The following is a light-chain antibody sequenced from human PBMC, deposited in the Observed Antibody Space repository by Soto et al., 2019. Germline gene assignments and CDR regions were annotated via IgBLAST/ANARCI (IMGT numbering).Light chain of an antibody. J-gene: IGKJ4*01. V-gene: IGKV4-1*01. Sequence: DFVLTQSPDSLAVSLGERATINCRSSQTLLSSSDNQNYLAWSRQRPGQPPELLVCWASTRESGVPDRFSGSGSGTEFTLTISSLQAEDVAVYYCHQYFSTPLTFGGGTKLEIK. CDR1: QTLLSSSDNQNY. CDR3: HQYFSTPLT. CDR2: WAS.